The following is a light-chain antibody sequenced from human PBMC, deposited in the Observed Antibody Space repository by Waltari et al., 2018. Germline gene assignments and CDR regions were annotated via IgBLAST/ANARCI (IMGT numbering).Light chain of an antibody. CDR1: RRVGASF. CDR2: GTS. V-gene: IGKV3-20*01. Sequence: PGETATLSCRASRRVGASFLAWYHQRPGQSPRLLIYGTSTRATGIPDRFSGDGSGTDFTLIIRRLEPEDLGVYFCHQYDQTPWTFGQGTKLEIK. CDR3: HQYDQTPWT. J-gene: IGKJ1*01.